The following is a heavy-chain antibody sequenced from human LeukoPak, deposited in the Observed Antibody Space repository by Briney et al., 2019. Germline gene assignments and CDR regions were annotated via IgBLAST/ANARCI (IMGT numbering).Heavy chain of an antibody. CDR3: AGRRGDCSSTSCYAPN. Sequence: KTSETLSLTCAVSGYSISSGYYWGWIGQPPGKGLEWIGSIYHSGSTYYNPSLKSRVTISVDTSKNQFSPKLSSVTAADTAVYYCAGRRGDCSSTSCYAPNWAQGTLVTVSS. D-gene: IGHD2-2*01. CDR2: IYHSGST. J-gene: IGHJ4*02. V-gene: IGHV4-38-2*01. CDR1: GYSISSGYY.